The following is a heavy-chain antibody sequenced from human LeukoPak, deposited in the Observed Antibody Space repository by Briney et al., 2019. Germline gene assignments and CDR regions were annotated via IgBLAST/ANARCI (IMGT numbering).Heavy chain of an antibody. CDR2: IFGSTGST. V-gene: IGHV3-23*01. CDR3: ARDRTYHSDFTAYYFSTPLQQY. D-gene: IGHD3-22*01. J-gene: IGHJ4*02. Sequence: SGGCLRLSCVASGFPFSTYAMSWVRQAPGKGPEWVSSIFGSTGSTYYADSVKGRVTVSRDNSRNTVYLQMNSLRGEDTAVYYCARDRTYHSDFTAYYFSTPLQQYWGQGTLVTVSS. CDR1: GFPFSTYA.